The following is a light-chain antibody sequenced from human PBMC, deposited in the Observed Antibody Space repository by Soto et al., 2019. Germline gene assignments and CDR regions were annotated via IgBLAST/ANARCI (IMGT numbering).Light chain of an antibody. CDR2: DAS. Sequence: EIVLTQSPDTLSLSPGERATLSCRASQSVSSSLAWYQQKPGQAPRLLIYDASNRATGIPARFSGSGSGTDFTLTISSLEPEDFAVYYCQQRSNWPPEVTFGLGTKWISN. CDR1: QSVSSS. J-gene: IGKJ3*01. V-gene: IGKV3-11*01. CDR3: QQRSNWPPEVT.